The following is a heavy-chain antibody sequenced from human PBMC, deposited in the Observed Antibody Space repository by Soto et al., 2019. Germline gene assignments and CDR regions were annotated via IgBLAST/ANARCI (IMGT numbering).Heavy chain of an antibody. D-gene: IGHD2-15*01. J-gene: IGHJ4*02. CDR2: ISGSGGST. CDR1: GFTFSSYA. Sequence: GGSLRLSCAASGFTFSSYAMSWVRQAPGKGLEWVSAISGSGGSTYFADSVKGRFTISRDNSRNTLSLQMNSLRAEDTAVYYCAKWPRYCRGCSCYGGYLEYWSQGTLVTVSS. V-gene: IGHV3-23*01. CDR3: AKWPRYCRGCSCYGGYLEY.